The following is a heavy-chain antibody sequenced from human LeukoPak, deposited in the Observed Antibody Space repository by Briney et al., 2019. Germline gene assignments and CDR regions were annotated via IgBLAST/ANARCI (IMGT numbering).Heavy chain of an antibody. V-gene: IGHV3-7*03. D-gene: IGHD3-9*01. J-gene: IGHJ4*02. CDR2: IKPDGGEK. CDR1: GFSFVSSW. Sequence: GSLRLSCVVSGFSFVSSWMSWVRRAPGKGLEWVTNIKPDGGEKYYVDSVKGRFTISRDNSRDSLYLDMNSLRTEDTAVYYCAKDRDSNWYPYFESWGQGTLITVSS. CDR3: AKDRDSNWYPYFES.